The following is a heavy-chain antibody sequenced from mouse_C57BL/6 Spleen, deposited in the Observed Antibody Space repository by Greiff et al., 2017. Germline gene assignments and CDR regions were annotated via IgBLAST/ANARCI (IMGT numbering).Heavy chain of an antibody. CDR2: IDPSDSET. CDR3: ARGRGSSGPYYYAMDY. J-gene: IGHJ4*01. V-gene: IGHV1-52*01. Sequence: QVQLKQPGAELVRPGSSVKLSCKASGYTFTSYWMHWVKQRPIQGLEWIGNIDPSDSETHSNQKFKDKATLTVDKSSSTAYMQLSSLTSEDSAVYYCARGRGSSGPYYYAMDYWGQGTSVTVTS. CDR1: GYTFTSYW. D-gene: IGHD3-2*02.